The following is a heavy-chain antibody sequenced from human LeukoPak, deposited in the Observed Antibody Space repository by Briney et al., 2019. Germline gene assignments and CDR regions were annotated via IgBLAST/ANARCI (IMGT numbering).Heavy chain of an antibody. V-gene: IGHV3-53*01. CDR2: IYIGGNT. Sequence: GGSLRLSCAASGFTVSSSYMSWVRQAPGKGLEWVSVIYIGGNTYYAESVKGRFTISRDNSENTLYLQLNSLRAKDTAVYYCVRGHGYNFFDYWGQGTLVTVSS. D-gene: IGHD5-24*01. CDR3: VRGHGYNFFDY. CDR1: GFTVSSSY. J-gene: IGHJ4*02.